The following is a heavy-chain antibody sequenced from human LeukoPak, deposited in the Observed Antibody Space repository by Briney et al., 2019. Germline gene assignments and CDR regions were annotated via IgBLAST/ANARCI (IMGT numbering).Heavy chain of an antibody. J-gene: IGHJ6*03. CDR2: ISSSGSTI. CDR1: GFTFSSYE. V-gene: IGHV3-48*03. CDR3: ARGGLRTDYYYYMDV. D-gene: IGHD5-12*01. Sequence: GGSLRLSCAASGFTFSSYEMNWVRQAPGKGLEWVSYISSSGSTIYYADSVKGRFTISRDNAKNSLYLQMNSLRAEDTAVYYCARGGLRTDYYYYMDVWGKGTTVTISS.